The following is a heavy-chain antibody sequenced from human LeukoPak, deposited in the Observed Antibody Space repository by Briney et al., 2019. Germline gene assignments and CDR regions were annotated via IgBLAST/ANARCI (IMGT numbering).Heavy chain of an antibody. CDR1: GFTFSSYG. CDR2: IRGSGDIT. D-gene: IGHD3-10*01. J-gene: IGHJ4*02. CDR3: AKLTYGSGTYGAFDY. Sequence: PGGSLRLSCAASGFTFSSYGMHWVRQAPGKGLEWVSGIRGSGDITFYADSVKGRFTISRDNSKNTLYLQMNSLRAEDTAVYYCAKLTYGSGTYGAFDYWGQGTLVTVST. V-gene: IGHV3-23*01.